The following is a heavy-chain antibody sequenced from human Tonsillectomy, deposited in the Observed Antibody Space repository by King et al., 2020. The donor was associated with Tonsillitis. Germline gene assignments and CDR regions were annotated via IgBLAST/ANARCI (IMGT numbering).Heavy chain of an antibody. J-gene: IGHJ6*03. V-gene: IGHV4-59*01. CDR2: FYYIGST. D-gene: IGHD5-18*01. CDR1: GGSISSYY. CDR3: GRRVDTAMYHYYMDV. Sequence: VQLQESGPGLVKPSETLSLTCTVSGGSISSYYWSWIRQPPGKGLEWIVYFYYIGSTNYNPSLKSRVTISVDTSMNQFSLKLSSVTAAATAVYYCGRRVDTAMYHYYMDVWGKGTTVTVSS.